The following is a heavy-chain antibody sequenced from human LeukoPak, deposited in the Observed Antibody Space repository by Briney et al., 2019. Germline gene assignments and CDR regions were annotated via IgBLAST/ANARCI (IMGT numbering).Heavy chain of an antibody. CDR1: GYTFNTYG. V-gene: IGHV1-18*01. CDR2: ISAHNGNT. Sequence: ASVNVSCKASGYTFNTYGISWVRQAPGQGLEWMGWISAHNGNTDFAQKFQGRVTMTTDTSTSTAYMELRSLRSDDTAVYYCARDRYGVRSGSCDYWGEGTLVTVSS. CDR3: ARDRYGVRSGSCDY. D-gene: IGHD1-26*01. J-gene: IGHJ4*02.